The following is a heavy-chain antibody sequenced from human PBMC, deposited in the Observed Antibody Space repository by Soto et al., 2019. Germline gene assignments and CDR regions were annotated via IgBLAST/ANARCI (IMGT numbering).Heavy chain of an antibody. CDR2: IYGDGST. D-gene: IGHD1-7*01. J-gene: IGHJ6*03. Sequence: PGGSLRLSCAASRFTVSSNYMNWVRQAPGKGLEWVSIIYGDGSTYYADSVKGRFTISRDNSKNTLYLRMNSLRAEDMAVYYCARASPPTGTTLPYFMDCWGKGTTVTVSS. CDR1: RFTVSSNY. V-gene: IGHV3-66*01. CDR3: ARASPPTGTTLPYFMDC.